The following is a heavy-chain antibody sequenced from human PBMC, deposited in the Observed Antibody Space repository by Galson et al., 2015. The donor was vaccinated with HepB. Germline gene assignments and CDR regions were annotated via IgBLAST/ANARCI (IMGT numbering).Heavy chain of an antibody. CDR2: ISAYNGNT. J-gene: IGHJ4*01. V-gene: IGHV1-18*04. D-gene: IGHD6-13*01. Sequence: SVKVSCKASGYTFTSYGISWVRQAPGQGLEWMGWISAYNGNTNYAQKLQGRVTMTTDTSTSTAYMELRSLRSDDTAVYYCARRLLSGYSSSWSGMDDYWGQGTLVTVSS. CDR3: ARRLLSGYSSSWSGMDDY. CDR1: GYTFTSYG.